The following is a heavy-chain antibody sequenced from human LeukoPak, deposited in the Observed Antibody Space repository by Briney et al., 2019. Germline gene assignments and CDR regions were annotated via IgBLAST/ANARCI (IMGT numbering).Heavy chain of an antibody. D-gene: IGHD3-16*02. V-gene: IGHV3-48*03. J-gene: IGHJ3*02. Sequence: GGSLRLSCAASGFTFSSYEMNWVRQAPGKGLEWVSYISSSGSTIYYADSVKGRFTISRDNAKNSLYLHMNSLRAEDTAVYYCARAGITFGGVITHAFDIWGQGTMVTVSS. CDR2: ISSSGSTI. CDR1: GFTFSSYE. CDR3: ARAGITFGGVITHAFDI.